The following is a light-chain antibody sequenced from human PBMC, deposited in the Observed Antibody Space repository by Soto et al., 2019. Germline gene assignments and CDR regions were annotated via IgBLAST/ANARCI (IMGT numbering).Light chain of an antibody. CDR2: GAS. J-gene: IGKJ5*01. V-gene: IGKV3-20*01. Sequence: EIVLTQSPGTLSLSPGERATLSCRASQSVRSSYLAWYQQKPGQAPRLLIYGASSRATGIPDRFSGSGSGTDFTLTIRRLEPEDFAVYYWQQYGSSLTFGQGTRLEIK. CDR3: QQYGSSLT. CDR1: QSVRSSY.